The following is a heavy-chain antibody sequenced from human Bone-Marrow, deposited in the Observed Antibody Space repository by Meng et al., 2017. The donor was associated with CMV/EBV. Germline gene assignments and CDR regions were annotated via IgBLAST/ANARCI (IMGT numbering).Heavy chain of an antibody. CDR1: GFTFSSYS. V-gene: IGHV3-48*04. D-gene: IGHD3-22*01. CDR2: INSSSSTI. CDR3: ARDQDHYYDSSGYYDY. J-gene: IGHJ4*02. Sequence: GESLKISCAASGFTFSSYSMNWVRQAPGKGLEWVSYINSSSSTIYYADSVKGRFTISRDNAKNSLYLQMNSLRAEDTAVYYCARDQDHYYDSSGYYDYWGQGTLVTVSS.